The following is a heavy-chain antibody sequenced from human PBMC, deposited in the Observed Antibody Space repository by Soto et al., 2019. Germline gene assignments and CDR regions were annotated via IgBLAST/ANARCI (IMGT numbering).Heavy chain of an antibody. V-gene: IGHV1-69*06. CDR1: GGTFSSYA. CDR2: IIPIFGTI. J-gene: IGHJ6*02. D-gene: IGHD3-22*01. Sequence: QVQLVQSGAEVRKHGSSVKVSCKASGGTFSSYAISWVRQAPGQGLEWMGGIIPIFGTINYAQEFQGRITITADKSTSTAYMELSSLRPEDTAVYYCARGGVVITGYGMDVWGQGTTVTVSS. CDR3: ARGGVVITGYGMDV.